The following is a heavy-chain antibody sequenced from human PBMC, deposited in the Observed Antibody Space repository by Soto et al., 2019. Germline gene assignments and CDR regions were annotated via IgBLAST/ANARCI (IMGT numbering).Heavy chain of an antibody. D-gene: IGHD3-22*01. V-gene: IGHV1-69*01. CDR1: GGTFSSYA. Sequence: VSCKASGGTFSSYAISWVRQAPGQGLEWMGGIIPIFGTANYAQKFQGRVTITADESTSTAYMELSSLRSEDTAVYYCARGKQWYYYDSSGPSGAFDIWGQGTMVTVSS. CDR3: ARGKQWYYYDSSGPSGAFDI. J-gene: IGHJ3*02. CDR2: IIPIFGTA.